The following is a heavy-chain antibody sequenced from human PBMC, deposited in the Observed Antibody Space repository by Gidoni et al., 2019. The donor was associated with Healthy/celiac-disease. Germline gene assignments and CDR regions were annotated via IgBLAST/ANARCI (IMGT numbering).Heavy chain of an antibody. CDR3: ARVTLAPRAHIDY. J-gene: IGHJ4*02. CDR2: IYYSGST. CDR1: GGSISSYY. V-gene: IGHV4-59*01. Sequence: QVQLQESGPGLVTPSETLSLTCTVSGGSISSYYWSWIRQPPGKGLEWIGYIYYSGSTNYNPSLKSRVTISVDTSKNQFSLKLSSVTAADTAVYYCARVTLAPRAHIDYWGQGTLVTVSS. D-gene: IGHD3-3*02.